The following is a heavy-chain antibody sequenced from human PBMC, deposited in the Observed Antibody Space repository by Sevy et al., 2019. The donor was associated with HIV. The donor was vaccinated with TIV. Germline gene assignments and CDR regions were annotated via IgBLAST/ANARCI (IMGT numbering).Heavy chain of an antibody. CDR1: GYIFSDYY. Sequence: ASVKVSCKASGYIFSDYYIHWVRQAPGQGLEWMAWINSDSGVTNYAQRFQGEVTVTRDTSLRTAYLELTNLKSNDTAIYYWARLTTQPTSDLYGLDVWGPGTTVTVSS. D-gene: IGHD4-4*01. CDR3: ARLTTQPTSDLYGLDV. CDR2: INSDSGVT. J-gene: IGHJ6*02. V-gene: IGHV1-2*02.